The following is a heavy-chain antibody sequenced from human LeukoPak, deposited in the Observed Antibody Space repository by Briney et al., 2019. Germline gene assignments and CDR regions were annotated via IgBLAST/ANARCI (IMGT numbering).Heavy chain of an antibody. V-gene: IGHV5-51*01. CDR2: IYPGDSDT. CDR3: ARRPYSYGLDV. J-gene: IGHJ6*02. D-gene: IGHD3-16*01. CDR1: GYSFTSYW. Sequence: GESLKISCKGSGYSFTSYWIGWGRQMPGKGLEWMGIIYPGDSDTRYSPSFQGQVTISVDKSINTAYLQWSNLRASDTAIYYCARRPYSYGLDVWGQGTAVTVSS.